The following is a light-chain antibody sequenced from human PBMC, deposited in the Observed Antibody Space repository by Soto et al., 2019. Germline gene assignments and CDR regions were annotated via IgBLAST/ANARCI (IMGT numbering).Light chain of an antibody. V-gene: IGKV1-9*01. CDR3: QQLNSYPRT. CDR1: QGISSY. J-gene: IGKJ1*01. CDR2: AAS. Sequence: IQLTQSPSSLAASVGDRVTITCRASQGISSYLAWFQQKPGRAPKLLIYAASTLQGGVPSRFSGSGSGTDFTLTISSLQPDDFATYDCQQLNSYPRTFGQGTKVEIK.